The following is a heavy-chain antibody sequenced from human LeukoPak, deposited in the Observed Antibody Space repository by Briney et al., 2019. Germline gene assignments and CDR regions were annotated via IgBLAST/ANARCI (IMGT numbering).Heavy chain of an antibody. D-gene: IGHD1-14*01. V-gene: IGHV3-21*01. Sequence: PGWSLRLSCAASGFTFSSYSMNWVRQAPGKGLEWVSSIGSANSYIYYADSLKGRFTISRDNAKNSLYLQMNSLRAEDTAVYYCAGASGGNRPFDYWGQGTLVTVSS. J-gene: IGHJ4*02. CDR3: AGASGGNRPFDY. CDR1: GFTFSSYS. CDR2: IGSANSYI.